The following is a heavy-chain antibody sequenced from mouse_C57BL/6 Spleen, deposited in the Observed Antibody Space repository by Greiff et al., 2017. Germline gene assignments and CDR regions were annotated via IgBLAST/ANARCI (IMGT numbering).Heavy chain of an antibody. Sequence: QVQLKQSGPELVKPGASVKLSCKASGYTFTSYDINWVKQRPGQGLEWIGWIYPRDGSTKYNEKFNGKATLTVDTSSSTAYMELHSLTSEDSAVYFCARGYDYARLDYWGQGTTLTVSS. CDR3: ARGYDYARLDY. CDR1: GYTFTSYD. J-gene: IGHJ2*01. D-gene: IGHD2-4*01. CDR2: IYPRDGST. V-gene: IGHV1-85*01.